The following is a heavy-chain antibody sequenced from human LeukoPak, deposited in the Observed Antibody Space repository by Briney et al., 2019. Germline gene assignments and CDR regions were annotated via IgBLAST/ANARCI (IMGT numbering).Heavy chain of an antibody. D-gene: IGHD1-1*01. CDR1: GFTFGDDY. CDR2: ISTSGRTI. Sequence: GGSLRLSCAASGFTFGDDYMTWIRQAPGQGLEWVSYISTSGRTIFYADSVKGRFTISRDNAKNSLSLQMNSLRADDTAIYYCAREDGTYWGQGTLVTVSS. CDR3: AREDGTY. V-gene: IGHV3-11*01. J-gene: IGHJ4*02.